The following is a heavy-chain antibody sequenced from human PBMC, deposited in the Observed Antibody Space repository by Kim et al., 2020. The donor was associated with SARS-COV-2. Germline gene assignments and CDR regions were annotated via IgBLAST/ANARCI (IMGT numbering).Heavy chain of an antibody. V-gene: IGHV1-69*06. CDR1: GGTFSSYA. D-gene: IGHD1-26*01. CDR2: IIPMFVTA. J-gene: IGHJ6*02. Sequence: SVKVSCKTSGGTFSSYAINWVRQAPGQGLEWMGGIIPMFVTANYAHKFQGRVTIIADTSTSTAYMELSRLRSEDTAVYYCARGRWDFNGMDVWGQGTTVTVSS. CDR3: ARGRWDFNGMDV.